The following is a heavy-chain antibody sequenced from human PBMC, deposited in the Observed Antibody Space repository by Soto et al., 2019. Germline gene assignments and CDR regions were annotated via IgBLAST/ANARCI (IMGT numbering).Heavy chain of an antibody. CDR1: GFTFSSYA. J-gene: IGHJ3*02. CDR3: AKFYCISTMCQAPAAKSTGGFEI. D-gene: IGHD2-2*01. Sequence: EPQLLESGGGLGHPGGSLRLSCAASGFTFSSYAMSWVRQAPGKGLEWVAAISGSGVSTYDADSVRGRATISRDNSKNTEDLQINSLRAEDTAVYYCAKFYCISTMCQAPAAKSTGGFEIWCQGTLVTVSS. V-gene: IGHV3-23*01. CDR2: ISGSGVST.